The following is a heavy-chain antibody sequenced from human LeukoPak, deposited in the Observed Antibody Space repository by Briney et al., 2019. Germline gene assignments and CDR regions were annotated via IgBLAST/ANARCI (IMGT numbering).Heavy chain of an antibody. CDR2: FITGGIRT. V-gene: IGHV3-53*01. D-gene: IGHD3-10*01. Sequence: GGSLRLSCAASGFTVSSNYMSWVRQAPGKGLEWVSGFITGGIRTYYADSVKGRFAISRDNSKNTLYLQMNSLRAEDTAVYYCAKSVSDRYYGSGSYGTYYFDYWGRGTLVTASS. CDR1: GFTVSSNY. J-gene: IGHJ4*02. CDR3: AKSVSDRYYGSGSYGTYYFDY.